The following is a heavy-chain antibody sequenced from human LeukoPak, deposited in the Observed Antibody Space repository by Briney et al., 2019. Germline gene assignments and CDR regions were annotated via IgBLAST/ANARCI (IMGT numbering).Heavy chain of an antibody. CDR2: ISSNGGST. J-gene: IGHJ4*02. CDR1: GFAFSSYA. CDR3: AREGGSGWLYYFDY. V-gene: IGHV3-64*01. D-gene: IGHD6-19*01. Sequence: GGSLRLSCAASGFAFSSYAMHWVRQAPGKGLEYVSAISSNGGSTYYANSVKGRFTISRDNSKNTLYLQMGSLRAEDIAVYYCAREGGSGWLYYFDYWGQGTLVTVSS.